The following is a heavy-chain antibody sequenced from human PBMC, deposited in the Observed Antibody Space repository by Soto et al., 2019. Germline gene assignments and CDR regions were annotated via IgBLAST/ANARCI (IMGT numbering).Heavy chain of an antibody. CDR3: AKERVGGTFYTPIRF. V-gene: IGHV3-30*18. CDR2: ITYDGSFQ. Sequence: GGSLRLSCQASGFNFDNYGMHWVRQAPGKGLEWVAVITYDGSFQYYADSVKGRFTISRENSKNTLFMHLNTLKPEEKAVYHCAKERVGGTFYTPIRFWGQGKLVTVSS. D-gene: IGHD1-7*01. CDR1: GFNFDNYG. J-gene: IGHJ4*02.